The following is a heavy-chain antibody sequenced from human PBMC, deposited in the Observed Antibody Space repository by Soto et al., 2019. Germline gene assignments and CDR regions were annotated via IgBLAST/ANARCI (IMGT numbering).Heavy chain of an antibody. J-gene: IGHJ6*02. CDR1: GFTFSTTG. CDR2: ISYDGSKT. CDR3: ATDLRQGASGATVYGMDV. Sequence: QVQLVESGGGVVQPGTSLRLSCTASGFTFSTTGMHWVRQAPGKGLEWVAVISYDGSKTYYADSVKGRLTISRDNSRGTXXLQRSSRRPEDTAGYYWATDLRQGASGATVYGMDVWGQGTTVSVSS. D-gene: IGHD7-27*01. V-gene: IGHV3-30*03.